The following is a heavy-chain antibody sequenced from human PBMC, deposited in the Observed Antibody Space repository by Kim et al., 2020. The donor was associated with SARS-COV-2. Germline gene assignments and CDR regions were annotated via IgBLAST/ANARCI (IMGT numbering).Heavy chain of an antibody. CDR1: GFTFSNAW. CDR2: IKSKTDGGTT. J-gene: IGHJ6*02. Sequence: GGSLRLSCAASGFTFSNAWMSWVRQAPGKGLEWVGRIKSKTDGGTTDYAAPVKGRFTISRDDSKNTLYLQMNSLKTEDTAVYYCTTDLGYIVATIKYYYYGMDVWGQGTTVTVSS. D-gene: IGHD5-12*01. V-gene: IGHV3-15*01. CDR3: TTDLGYIVATIKYYYYGMDV.